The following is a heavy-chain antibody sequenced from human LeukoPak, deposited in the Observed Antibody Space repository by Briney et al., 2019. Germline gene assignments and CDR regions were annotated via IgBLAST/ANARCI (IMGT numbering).Heavy chain of an antibody. CDR1: GGSFSGYY. V-gene: IGHV4-34*01. Sequence: PSETLSLTCAVYGGSFSGYYWSWIRQPPGKGLEWIGEINHSGSTNYNPSLKSRVTISVDTSKNQFSLKLSSVTAADTAVYYCARVQHRLRGLVRRAFDHWGQGTLVTVSS. D-gene: IGHD6-19*01. CDR2: INHSGST. CDR3: ARVQHRLRGLVRRAFDH. J-gene: IGHJ4*02.